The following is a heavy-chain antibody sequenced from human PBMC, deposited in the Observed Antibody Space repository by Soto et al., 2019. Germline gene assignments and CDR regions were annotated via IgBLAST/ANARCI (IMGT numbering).Heavy chain of an antibody. V-gene: IGHV3-30*18. J-gene: IGHJ4*02. Sequence: GGSLRLSCVGSGFTFSNYGMHWVRQPPGKGLEWVALISDDGDKRYYADSVRGRLIISRDTSKDTLYLQMNSLGPDDTAVYFCAKARVRIVGANSFDYWGQGTPVTVSS. CDR1: GFTFSNYG. CDR2: ISDDGDKR. D-gene: IGHD1-26*01. CDR3: AKARVRIVGANSFDY.